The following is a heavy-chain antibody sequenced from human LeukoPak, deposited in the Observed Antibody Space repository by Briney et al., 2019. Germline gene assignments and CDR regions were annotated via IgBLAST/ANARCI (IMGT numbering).Heavy chain of an antibody. J-gene: IGHJ4*02. CDR1: GFTFSSYA. CDR3: ARGGQQRYGY. CDR2: VKEGGSEK. V-gene: IGHV3-7*01. D-gene: IGHD6-13*01. Sequence: GGSLRLSCAASGFTFSSYAMSWVRQAPGKGLEWVASVKEGGSEKYYVDSVKGRFTTSRDNAKNSLYLQMDSLRVEDTAVYYCARGGQQRYGYWGQGTLVTVSS.